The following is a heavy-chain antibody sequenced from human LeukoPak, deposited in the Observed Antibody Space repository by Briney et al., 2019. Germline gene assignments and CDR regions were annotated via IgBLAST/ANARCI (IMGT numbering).Heavy chain of an antibody. CDR1: GGSISSGGYS. V-gene: IGHV4-30-2*01. CDR2: IYHSGST. CDR3: ARGSGYDYFDY. D-gene: IGHD5-12*01. J-gene: IGHJ4*02. Sequence: SETLSLTCAVSGGSISSGGYSWSWIRQPPGKGLEWIGYIYHSGSTYYNPSLKSRVTISVDRPKNQFSLKLSSVTAADTAVYYCARGSGYDYFDYWGQGTLVTVSS.